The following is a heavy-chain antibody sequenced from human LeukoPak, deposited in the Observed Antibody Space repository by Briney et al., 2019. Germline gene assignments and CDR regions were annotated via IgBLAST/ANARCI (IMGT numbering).Heavy chain of an antibody. V-gene: IGHV4-39*07. Sequence: SETLSLTCTVSGGSISSSSYYWGWIRQPPGKGLEWIGSIYYSGSTYYNPSLKSRVTISVDTSKNQFSLKLSSVTAADTAVYYCARDDPRLEIERDWYFDLWGRGTLVTVSS. J-gene: IGHJ2*01. D-gene: IGHD1-1*01. CDR2: IYYSGST. CDR3: ARDDPRLEIERDWYFDL. CDR1: GGSISSSSYY.